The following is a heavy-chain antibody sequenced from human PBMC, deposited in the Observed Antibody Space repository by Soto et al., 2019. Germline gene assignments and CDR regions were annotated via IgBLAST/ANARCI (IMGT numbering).Heavy chain of an antibody. V-gene: IGHV4-4*02. CDR2: IYHSGST. CDR3: ARGYYGSGSNLWRYGYYFDY. D-gene: IGHD3-10*01. J-gene: IGHJ4*02. CDR1: SGSISSSNW. Sequence: QVQLQESGPGLVKPSGTLSLTCAVSSGSISSSNWWSWVRQPPGKGLEWIGEIYHSGSTNYNPSLKSRVTISVDKSKNQFSLKLSSVTAADTAVYYCARGYYGSGSNLWRYGYYFDYWGQGTLVTVSS.